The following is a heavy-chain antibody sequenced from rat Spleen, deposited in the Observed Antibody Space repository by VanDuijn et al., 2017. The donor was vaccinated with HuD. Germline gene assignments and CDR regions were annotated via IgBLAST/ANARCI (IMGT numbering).Heavy chain of an antibody. J-gene: IGHJ2*01. CDR2: ISTGGNT. CDR3: VRERVPGFAFYFDY. Sequence: QVQLKESGPGLVQPSQTLSLTCTVSGFSLSNYGLIWVRQPPGKGLEWMGVISTGGNTYYNSGLKSRLGISRDTSKSQVFLKMNSLQTEDTAIYFCVRERVPGFAFYFDYWGQGVMVTVSS. D-gene: IGHD1-4*01. CDR1: GFSLSNYG. V-gene: IGHV2-13*01.